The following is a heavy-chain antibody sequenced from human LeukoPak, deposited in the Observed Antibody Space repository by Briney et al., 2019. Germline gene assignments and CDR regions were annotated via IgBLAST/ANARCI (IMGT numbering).Heavy chain of an antibody. CDR2: ISAYNGNT. J-gene: IGHJ5*02. CDR3: ARGNGITIFGVAPPSDWFDP. Sequence: ASVKVSCKASGYTFTMYDVNWVRQAPGQGLEWMGWISAYNGNTNYAQKLQGRVTMTTDTSTSTAYMELRSLRSDDTAVYYCARGNGITIFGVAPPSDWFDPWGQGTLVTVSS. V-gene: IGHV1-18*01. D-gene: IGHD3-3*01. CDR1: GYTFTMYD.